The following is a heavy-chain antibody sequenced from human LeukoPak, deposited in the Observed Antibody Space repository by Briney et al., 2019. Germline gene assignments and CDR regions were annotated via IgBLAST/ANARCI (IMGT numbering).Heavy chain of an antibody. J-gene: IGHJ4*02. V-gene: IGHV3-21*01. CDR1: GFTFSSYS. CDR3: ATKRAFCSGGSCYDY. CDR2: VSSGSSYI. Sequence: PGGSLRLSCAASGFTFSSYSMNWVRQAPGKGLEWVSSVSSGSSYIYYADSVKGRFTISRDNSKNTLYLEMSSLRAEDTAVYYCATKRAFCSGGSCYDYWGQGTLVTVS. D-gene: IGHD2-15*01.